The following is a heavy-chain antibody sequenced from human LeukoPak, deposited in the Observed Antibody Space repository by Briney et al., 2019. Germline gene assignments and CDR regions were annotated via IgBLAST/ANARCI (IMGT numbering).Heavy chain of an antibody. CDR3: ARDYYDSSGYCDY. J-gene: IGHJ4*02. V-gene: IGHV1-2*02. D-gene: IGHD3-22*01. CDR1: GYTFTGYY. CDR2: INPNSGGT. Sequence: ASVKVSCKASGYTFTGYYMHWVRQAPGQGLEWMGWINPNSGGTNYAQKFQGRVTMTRDTSISRAYMELSRLRSGETAVYYCARDYYDSSGYCDYWGQGTLVTVSS.